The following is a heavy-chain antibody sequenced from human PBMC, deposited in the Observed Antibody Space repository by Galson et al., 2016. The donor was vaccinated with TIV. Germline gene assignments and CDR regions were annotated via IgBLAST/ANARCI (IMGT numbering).Heavy chain of an antibody. J-gene: IGHJ6*02. CDR2: IIPSLGTA. D-gene: IGHD2/OR15-2a*01. CDR1: GGTFNEYT. V-gene: IGHV1-69*13. CDR3: ARIIVSYGMDV. Sequence: SVKVSCKASGGTFNEYTITWIRQAPGQGLEWMGGIIPSLGTANFAQKFQGRVMITADESTNTVYMEIRSLRFEDTAVYYCARIIVSYGMDVWGQGTTVTVSS.